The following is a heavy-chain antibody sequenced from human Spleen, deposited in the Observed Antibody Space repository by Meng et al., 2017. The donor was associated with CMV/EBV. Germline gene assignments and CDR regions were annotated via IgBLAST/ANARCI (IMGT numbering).Heavy chain of an antibody. V-gene: IGHV3-23*03. CDR2: IYSGGSST. CDR3: ATDGIAVAGMGY. CDR1: GFTFSSYA. D-gene: IGHD6-19*01. J-gene: IGHJ6*02. Sequence: LSLTCAASGFTFSSYAMSWVRQAPGKGLEWVSVIYSGGSSTYYADSVKGRFTISRDNSKNTLYLQMNSLRAEDTAVYYCATDGIAVAGMGYWGQGTTVTVSS.